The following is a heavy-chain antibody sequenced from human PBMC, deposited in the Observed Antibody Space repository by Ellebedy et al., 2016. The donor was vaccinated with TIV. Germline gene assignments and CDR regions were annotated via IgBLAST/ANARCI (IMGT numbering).Heavy chain of an antibody. CDR3: ARDPGCSDCSEGY. V-gene: IGHV1-69*13. CDR2: IIPIFGTA. J-gene: IGHJ4*02. Sequence: SVKVSCXASGGTFSSYAISWVRQAPGQGLEWMGGIIPIFGTANYAQKFQGRVTITADESTSTAYMELSSLRSEDTAVYYCARDPGCSDCSEGYWGQGTLVTVSS. D-gene: IGHD2-21*02. CDR1: GGTFSSYA.